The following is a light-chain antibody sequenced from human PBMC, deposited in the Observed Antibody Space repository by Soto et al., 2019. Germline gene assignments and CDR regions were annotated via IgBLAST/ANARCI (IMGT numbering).Light chain of an antibody. CDR1: QSVSSN. CDR2: GAS. CDR3: QQYNNWNT. J-gene: IGKJ2*01. V-gene: IGKV3-15*01. Sequence: EIVMTQSPATLSVSPGERATLSCRASQSVSSNLAWYQQKPGQAPRRLIYGASTRATGIPARFSGSGSGTEFTLTISSLQSEDFAVYYCQQYNNWNTFGQGTKLEIK.